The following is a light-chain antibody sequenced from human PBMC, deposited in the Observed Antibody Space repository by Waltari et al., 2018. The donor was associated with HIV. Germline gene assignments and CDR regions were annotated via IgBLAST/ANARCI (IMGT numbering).Light chain of an antibody. CDR1: NIGSNS. V-gene: IGLV3-21*02. CDR2: HDS. J-gene: IGLJ1*01. Sequence: SYVLTQPPSVSVAPGQTARITCGGNNIGSNSVHWYQQNPGQAPVLVVYHDSDRPSGIPGRFSGSNSGNTATLTISRVEAGDEADYYCQVWDSSSDHYVFGTGTKVTVL. CDR3: QVWDSSSDHYV.